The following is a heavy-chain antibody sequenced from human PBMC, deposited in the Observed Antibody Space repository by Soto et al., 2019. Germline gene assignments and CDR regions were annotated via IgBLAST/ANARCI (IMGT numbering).Heavy chain of an antibody. J-gene: IGHJ4*02. D-gene: IGHD2-2*01. CDR1: GYTFTSYG. V-gene: IGHV1-18*04. Sequence: ASVKVSCKVSGYTFTSYGISWVRQAPGQGLEWMGWISAYNGNTNYAQKLQGRVTMTTDTSTSTAYMELRSLRSDDTAVYYCARAFPGYCSSTSCLFDYWGQGTLVTVSS. CDR2: ISAYNGNT. CDR3: ARAFPGYCSSTSCLFDY.